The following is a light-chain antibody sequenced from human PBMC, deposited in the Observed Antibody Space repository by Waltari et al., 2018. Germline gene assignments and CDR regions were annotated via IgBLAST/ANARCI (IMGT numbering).Light chain of an antibody. CDR2: DVT. V-gene: IGLV2-11*01. J-gene: IGLJ3*02. CDR3: CSYAGSYTWV. CDR1: TNDLGRYNY. Sequence: SALTQPRSVSGSPGQSVPISCTGTTNDLGRYNYVSWYQQPPGKAPKLIILDVTKRPSGVPDRLSGSKSGNTASLTISGLRAEDEAEYYCCSYAGSYTWVFGGGTKLTVV.